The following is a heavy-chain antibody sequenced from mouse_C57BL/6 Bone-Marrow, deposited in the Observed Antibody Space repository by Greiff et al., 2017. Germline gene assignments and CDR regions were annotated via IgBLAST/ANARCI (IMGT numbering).Heavy chain of an antibody. J-gene: IGHJ3*01. Sequence: VQLQQSGAELARPGASVKLSCKASGYTFTSYGISWVKQRTGQGLEWIGEIYPRSGNTYYNEKFKGKATLTADKSSSTAYMELRSLTSEDSAVSFCAREEWLRLGFAYWGQGTLVTVSA. CDR3: AREEWLRLGFAY. V-gene: IGHV1-81*01. CDR2: IYPRSGNT. D-gene: IGHD3-2*02. CDR1: GYTFTSYG.